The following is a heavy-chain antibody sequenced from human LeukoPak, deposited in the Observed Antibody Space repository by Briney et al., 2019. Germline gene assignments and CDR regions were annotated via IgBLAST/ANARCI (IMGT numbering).Heavy chain of an antibody. CDR2: IYYSGST. D-gene: IGHD2-15*01. J-gene: IGHJ4*02. CDR3: ARVFKNGPPPPQGYYFDY. CDR1: GGSISSYY. Sequence: SETLSLTCTVSGGSISSYYWSWIRQPPGKGLEWIGYIYYSGSTNYNPSLKSRVTISVDTSKNQFSLKLSSVTAADTAVYYCARVFKNGPPPPQGYYFDYWGQGTLVTVSS. V-gene: IGHV4-59*01.